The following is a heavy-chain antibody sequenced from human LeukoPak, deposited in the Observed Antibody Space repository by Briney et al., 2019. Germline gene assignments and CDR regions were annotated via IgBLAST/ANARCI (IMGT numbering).Heavy chain of an antibody. D-gene: IGHD6-19*01. CDR2: INHSGST. J-gene: IGHJ4*02. Sequence: SETLSLTCAVYGESFSGYYWSWIRQPPGKGLEWIGEINHSGSTNYNPSLKSRVTISVDTSKNQFSLKLSSVTAADTAVYYCARGGKQWLNRYPPRIFDYWGQGTLVTVSS. V-gene: IGHV4-34*01. CDR3: ARGGKQWLNRYPPRIFDY. CDR1: GESFSGYY.